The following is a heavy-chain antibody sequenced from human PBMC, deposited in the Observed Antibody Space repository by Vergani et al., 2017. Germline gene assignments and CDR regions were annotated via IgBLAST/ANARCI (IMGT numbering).Heavy chain of an antibody. CDR3: AKDPLNWDGRFFDF. Sequence: EVQLVESGGGLVQPGGSLRLSCAASGFTFSSYAMSWVRQAPGKGLEWVPAISGSGGATYYAASVKGRFTISRDNSKNTLYLQMNSLRAEDTALYYCAKDPLNWDGRFFDFWGQGTLVTVSS. CDR2: ISGSGGAT. CDR1: GFTFSSYA. V-gene: IGHV3-23*04. J-gene: IGHJ4*02. D-gene: IGHD1-1*01.